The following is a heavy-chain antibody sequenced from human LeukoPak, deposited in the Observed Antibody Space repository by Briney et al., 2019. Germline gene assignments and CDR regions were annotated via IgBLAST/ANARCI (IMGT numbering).Heavy chain of an antibody. CDR3: ASPPIVGATGRSTDAFDI. D-gene: IGHD1-26*01. CDR2: IYPGDSDT. V-gene: IGHV5-51*01. Sequence: KVSCKASGGTFSSYAISWVRQAPGQGLEWMGIIYPGDSDTRYSPSFQGQVTISADKSISTAYLQWSSLKASDTAMYYCASPPIVGATGRSTDAFDIWGQGTMVTVFS. J-gene: IGHJ3*02. CDR1: GGTFSSYA.